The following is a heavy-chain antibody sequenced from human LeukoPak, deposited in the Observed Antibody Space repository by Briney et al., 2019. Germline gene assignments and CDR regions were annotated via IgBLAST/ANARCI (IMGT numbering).Heavy chain of an antibody. D-gene: IGHD3-10*01. J-gene: IGHJ5*02. CDR1: GGSISSGDYY. CDR2: IYYSGST. CDR3: ARQIPISYYYGSGSYLP. Sequence: SETLSLTCTVSGGSISSGDYYWSWIRQPPGKGLEWIGYIYYSGSTYYNPSLKSRVTISVDTSKNQFSLKLSSVTAADTAVYYCARQIPISYYYGSGSYLPWGQGTLVTVSS. V-gene: IGHV4-30-4*01.